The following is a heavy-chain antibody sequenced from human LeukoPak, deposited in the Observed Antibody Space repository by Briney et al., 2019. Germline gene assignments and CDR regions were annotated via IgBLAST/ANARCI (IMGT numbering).Heavy chain of an antibody. J-gene: IGHJ4*02. Sequence: SGGSLRLSCAASGFIVTTNYMTWVRRAPGKGLEWVSVIYADGGTYYADSVKGRFTMSRDSSRNTLYLQMNNLRVDDTAIYYCGRNLYRTGWKNYLDSWGQGTLVTVSS. CDR1: GFIVTTNY. V-gene: IGHV3-53*01. D-gene: IGHD6-19*01. CDR3: GRNLYRTGWKNYLDS. CDR2: IYADGGT.